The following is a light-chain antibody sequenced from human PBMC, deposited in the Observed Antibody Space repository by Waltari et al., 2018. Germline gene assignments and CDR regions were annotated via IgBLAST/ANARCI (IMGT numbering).Light chain of an antibody. J-gene: IGKJ4*01. V-gene: IGKV3-20*01. CDR1: QSVGKNY. CDR2: GAS. Sequence: EIVLTQSPGTLSLSPGERATLACRASQSVGKNYLAWSQQKPGQAPRLLIHGASNGAPGIPDRFSGSGSGTDFTLTISRLEPEDFAVYYCHQYASSPLTFGGGTAVEIK. CDR3: HQYASSPLT.